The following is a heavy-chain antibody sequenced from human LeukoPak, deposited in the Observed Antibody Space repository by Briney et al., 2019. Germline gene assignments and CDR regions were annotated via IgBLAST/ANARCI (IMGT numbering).Heavy chain of an antibody. V-gene: IGHV3-23*01. CDR2: ISGSGGST. CDR3: AKRGLVSGWPFDY. J-gene: IGHJ4*02. CDR1: GFTFSSYA. Sequence: GGSLRLSCAASGFTFSSYAMSWVRQAPGKGLEWVSGISGSGGSTYYADSVKGRFTISRDNSKSTLYLQMNSLRAEDTAVYYCAKRGLVSGWPFDYWGQGTLVTVSS. D-gene: IGHD6-19*01.